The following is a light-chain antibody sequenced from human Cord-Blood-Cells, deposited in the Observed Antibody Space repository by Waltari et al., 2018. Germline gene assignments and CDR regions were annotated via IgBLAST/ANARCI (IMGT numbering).Light chain of an antibody. V-gene: IGLV1-40*01. CDR3: QSYDSSLSAPYV. J-gene: IGLJ1*01. CDR2: GNS. Sequence: QSVLTQPPSVSGAPGQRVTISCTGSSSNIGAGYDVHWYQQLPGKAPKRLIYGNSDRPSGVPDRFSGSKSGTSASLAITGLQAEDEADYYCQSYDSSLSAPYVFGTGTKVTVL. CDR1: SSNIGAGYD.